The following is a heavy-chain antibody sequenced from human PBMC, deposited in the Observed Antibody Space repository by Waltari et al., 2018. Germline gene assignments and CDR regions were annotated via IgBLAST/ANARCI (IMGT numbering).Heavy chain of an antibody. D-gene: IGHD1-26*01. CDR2: SSSDGSGK. V-gene: IGHV3-30*18. CDR1: GYPFNNYG. J-gene: IGHJ5*02. Sequence: QVEESGGGVVQPGGSLRLSCVASGYPFNNYGMHWVRQAPGKGLDGLSVSSSDGSGKYYADSVKGRFTMSRDNSKNTVCLQMNSLRPEDTAVYYCAKAGGIHNYPLDPWGQGTLVTVSS. CDR3: AKAGGIHNYPLDP.